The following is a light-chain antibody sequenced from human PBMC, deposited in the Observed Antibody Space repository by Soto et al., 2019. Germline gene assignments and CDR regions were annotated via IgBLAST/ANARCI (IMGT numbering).Light chain of an antibody. V-gene: IGLV2-14*01. CDR3: RSYTSSSTLVV. CDR1: SSDVGGYNY. Sequence: QSALTQPASVSGSPGQSITISCTGTSSDVGGYNYVSWDQQHPGKAPKLMIYDVSNRPSGVSNRFSGSKSGNTASLTISGLQAEDEADYYCRSYTSSSTLVVFGGGTKLTVL. CDR2: DVS. J-gene: IGLJ2*01.